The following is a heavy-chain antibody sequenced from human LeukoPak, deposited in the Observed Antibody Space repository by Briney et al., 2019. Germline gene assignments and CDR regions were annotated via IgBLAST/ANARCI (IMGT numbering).Heavy chain of an antibody. D-gene: IGHD3-22*01. V-gene: IGHV1-46*01. CDR2: INPSGGST. Sequence: ASVKVSCKASGYTFTSYYMHWVRQAPGQGLEWMGIINPSGGSTSYAQKFQGRVTMTRDMSTSTVYMELSSLRSEDTAVYYCARDLPYYYDSSGYRIDAFDIWGQGTTVTVSS. CDR1: GYTFTSYY. CDR3: ARDLPYYYDSSGYRIDAFDI. J-gene: IGHJ3*02.